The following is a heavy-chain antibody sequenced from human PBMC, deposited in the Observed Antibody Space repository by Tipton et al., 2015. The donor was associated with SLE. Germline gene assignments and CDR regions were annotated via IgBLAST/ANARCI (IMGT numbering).Heavy chain of an antibody. CDR2: IYNSGRT. CDR3: ARGASPPATAGTVWFDP. CDR1: GGSIRSYY. Sequence: TLSLTCTVSGGSIRSYYWSWIRQSPGKGLEWIGYIYNSGRTNYNPSLESRVTISADTSKNRFSLQLSSVTAADAAVYYCARGASPPATAGTVWFDPWGQGALVTVSS. V-gene: IGHV4-59*01. J-gene: IGHJ5*02. D-gene: IGHD1-1*01.